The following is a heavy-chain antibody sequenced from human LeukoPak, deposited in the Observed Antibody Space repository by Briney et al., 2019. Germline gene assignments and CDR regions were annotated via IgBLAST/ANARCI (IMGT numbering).Heavy chain of an antibody. CDR1: GGSISSSSYY. Sequence: SETLSLTCTVSGGSISSSSYYWGWIRQPPGKGLEWIGSIYYSGSTYYNPSLKSRVTISVDKSKNQFSLRLSSVTAADTAVYYCARPYSYYMDVWGKGTTVTVSS. CDR3: ARPYSYYMDV. CDR2: IYYSGST. V-gene: IGHV4-39*07. J-gene: IGHJ6*03.